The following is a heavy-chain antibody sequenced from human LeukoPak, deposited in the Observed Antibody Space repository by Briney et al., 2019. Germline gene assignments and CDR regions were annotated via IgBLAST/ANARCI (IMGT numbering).Heavy chain of an antibody. CDR1: GFTFNSYW. D-gene: IGHD2-15*01. Sequence: GGSLRLSCAASGFTFNSYWLHWVRQAPGKGLVWVSRINSGGSDTIYADSVKGRFTISRDNAKSTVYLQMNSLKAEDTAVYYCARGGYHHGFDIWGQGTMVTVSS. V-gene: IGHV3-74*01. J-gene: IGHJ3*02. CDR3: ARGGYHHGFDI. CDR2: INSGGSDT.